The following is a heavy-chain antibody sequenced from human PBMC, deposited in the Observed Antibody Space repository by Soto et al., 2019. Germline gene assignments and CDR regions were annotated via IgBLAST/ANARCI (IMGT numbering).Heavy chain of an antibody. J-gene: IGHJ4*02. V-gene: IGHV3-9*01. D-gene: IGHD3-10*01. CDR1: GFTFDDYA. Sequence: PGGSLRLSCAASGFTFDDYAMHWVRQAPGKGLEWVSGISWNSGSIGYADSVKGRFTISRDNAKNSLYLQMNSLRAEDTALYYCAKDIPLRPYYGSGSYYNGLDYWGQGTLVTVSS. CDR3: AKDIPLRPYYGSGSYYNGLDY. CDR2: ISWNSGSI.